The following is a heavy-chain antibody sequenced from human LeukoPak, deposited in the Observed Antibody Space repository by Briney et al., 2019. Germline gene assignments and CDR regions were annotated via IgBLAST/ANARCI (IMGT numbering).Heavy chain of an antibody. J-gene: IGHJ6*02. V-gene: IGHV3-23*01. CDR1: GFTFSNYA. CDR3: AKDSRMDV. CDR2: VSGSSGLT. Sequence: GGSLRLSCAASGFTFSNYAMSWVRQAPGRGLEWVSAVSGSSGLTYYADSVKGRFTISRDNSKNTLYLQMNSLRAEDTAVYYCAKDSRMDVWGQGTTVTVSS.